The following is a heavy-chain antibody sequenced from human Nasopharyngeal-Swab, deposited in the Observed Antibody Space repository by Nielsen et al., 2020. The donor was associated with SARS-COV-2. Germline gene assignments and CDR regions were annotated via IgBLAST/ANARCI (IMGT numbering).Heavy chain of an antibody. D-gene: IGHD6-19*01. CDR2: ISYDGSNK. V-gene: IGHV3-30*18. J-gene: IGHJ4*02. Sequence: GESLKISCAASGFTFSSYGMHWVRQAPGKGLEWVAVISYDGSNKYYAGSVKGRFTISRDNSKNTLYLQMNSLRAEDTAVYYCAKVLSSGWHYFDYWGQGTLVTVSS. CDR3: AKVLSSGWHYFDY. CDR1: GFTFSSYG.